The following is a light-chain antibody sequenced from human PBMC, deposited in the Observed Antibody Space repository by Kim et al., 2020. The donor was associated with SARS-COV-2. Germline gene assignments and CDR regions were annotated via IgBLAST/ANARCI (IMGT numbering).Light chain of an antibody. CDR2: RDG. J-gene: IGLJ3*02. Sequence: SYELTQPLSVSVALGQTARITCGGNNIGSKNVHWYQQKPGQAPVLVIYRDGNRPSGIPERFSGSNSGNTATLTISRAQAGDEADYYCQVWDSSTWVFGGG. CDR3: QVWDSSTWV. V-gene: IGLV3-9*01. CDR1: NIGSKN.